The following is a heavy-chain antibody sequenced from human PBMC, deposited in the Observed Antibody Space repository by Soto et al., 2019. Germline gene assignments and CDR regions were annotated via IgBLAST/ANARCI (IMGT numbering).Heavy chain of an antibody. J-gene: IGHJ3*02. D-gene: IGHD2-15*01. CDR1: GYTFTSYG. CDR3: AREGRVEVVAATPFAFEI. CDR2: ISAYNGNT. V-gene: IGHV1-18*01. Sequence: ASVKVSCKASGYTFTSYGISWVRQAPGQGLEWMGWISAYNGNTNYAQKLQGRVTMTTDTSTSTAYMELSSLRSEDTAVYYCAREGRVEVVAATPFAFEIWGQGTMVTGS.